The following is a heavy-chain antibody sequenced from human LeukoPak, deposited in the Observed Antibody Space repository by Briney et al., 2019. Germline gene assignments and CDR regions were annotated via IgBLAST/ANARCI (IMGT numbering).Heavy chain of an antibody. Sequence: ASVKVSCKASGGTLNSYVISWVRQAPGQGLEWMGGIIPISGTTNYAQKFQGRVTITADKSTSTAYMELSSLRSEDTAVYYCARAFPGARQWLFYYWGQGTLVTVSS. CDR3: ARAFPGARQWLFYY. J-gene: IGHJ4*02. D-gene: IGHD6-19*01. CDR2: IIPISGTT. CDR1: GGTLNSYV. V-gene: IGHV1-69*06.